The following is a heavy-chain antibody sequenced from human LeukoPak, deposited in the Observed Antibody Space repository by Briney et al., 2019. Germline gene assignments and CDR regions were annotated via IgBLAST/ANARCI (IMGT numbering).Heavy chain of an antibody. D-gene: IGHD3-10*01. J-gene: IGHJ6*02. CDR2: IYTSGST. CDR3: ARWVNYYGSGSLYYYGMDV. CDR1: GGSISSYY. Sequence: PSETLSLTCTVSGGSISSYYWSWVRQPAGKGLEWIGRIYTSGSTNYNPSLKSRVTMSVDTSKNQFSLKLSSVTAADTAVYYCARWVNYYGSGSLYYYGMDVWGQGTTVTVSS. V-gene: IGHV4-4*07.